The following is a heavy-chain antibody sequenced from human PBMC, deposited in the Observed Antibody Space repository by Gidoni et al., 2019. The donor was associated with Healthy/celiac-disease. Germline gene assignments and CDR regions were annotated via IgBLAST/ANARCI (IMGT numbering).Heavy chain of an antibody. CDR2: ISAYNGNT. D-gene: IGHD2-2*01. V-gene: IGHV1-18*01. CDR1: GYTFTSYG. Sequence: QVQLVQSGAEVKKPGASVKVSCKASGYTFTSYGISWVRQAPGQGLEWMGWISAYNGNTNYAQKLQGRVTMTTDTSTSTAYMELRSLRSDDTAVYYCARNESWDCSSTSCYALDYWGQGTLVTVSS. CDR3: ARNESWDCSSTSCYALDY. J-gene: IGHJ4*02.